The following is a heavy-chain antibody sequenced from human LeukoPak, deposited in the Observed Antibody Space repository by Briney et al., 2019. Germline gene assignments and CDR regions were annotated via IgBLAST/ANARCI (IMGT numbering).Heavy chain of an antibody. CDR3: ARDPGDYGGNRFDY. V-gene: IGHV1-2*02. J-gene: IGHJ4*02. Sequence: ASVKVSCKASGYXFTGYYLHWVRQAPGQGLEWMGWINPNSGGTNYAQKFQGRVTMTRDTSISTANMELSRLRSDDTAVYYCARDPGDYGGNRFDYWGQGTLVTISS. CDR2: INPNSGGT. CDR1: GYXFTGYY. D-gene: IGHD4-23*01.